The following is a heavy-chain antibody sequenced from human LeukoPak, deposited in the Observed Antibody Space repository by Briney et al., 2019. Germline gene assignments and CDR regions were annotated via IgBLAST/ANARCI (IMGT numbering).Heavy chain of an antibody. Sequence: GGSLRLSCAASGFTFSSYAMQWVRQAPGKGLEWVADISYDGRNKYYADSVKGRFTISRDNSKNTLYLQMNSLRAEDTAVYYCARDRIAAAGTGGWFDPWGQGTLVTVSS. J-gene: IGHJ5*02. CDR3: ARDRIAAAGTGGWFDP. CDR2: ISYDGRNK. D-gene: IGHD6-13*01. CDR1: GFTFSSYA. V-gene: IGHV3-30*04.